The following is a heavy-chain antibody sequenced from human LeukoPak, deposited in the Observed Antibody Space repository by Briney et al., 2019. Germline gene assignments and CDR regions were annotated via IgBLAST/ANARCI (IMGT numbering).Heavy chain of an antibody. CDR3: ARAVVATKFDY. V-gene: IGHV1-46*01. J-gene: IGHJ4*02. D-gene: IGHD5-12*01. Sequence: ASVKVSCKASGYTFTSYYMHWVRQAPGQGLEWMGIINPSGGSTSYAQKFQGRVTMTRDTSTSTVYMELSSLRSGDTAVYYCARAVVATKFDYWGQGTLVTVSS. CDR2: INPSGGST. CDR1: GYTFTSYY.